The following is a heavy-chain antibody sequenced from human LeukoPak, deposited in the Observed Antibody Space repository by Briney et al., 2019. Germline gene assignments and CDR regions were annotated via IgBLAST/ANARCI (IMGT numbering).Heavy chain of an antibody. Sequence: ASVKVSCKASGYTFTSYYMHWVRQAPGQGLEWMGIINPSGGSTSYAQKFQGRVTMTRDTSTSTVYMELSSLRSEDTAVYYCAKDSRQIPFYYESRGHLQWGQGIRVTVSS. D-gene: IGHD3-22*01. V-gene: IGHV1-46*01. CDR3: AKDSRQIPFYYESRGHLQ. CDR2: INPSGGST. J-gene: IGHJ4*02. CDR1: GYTFTSYY.